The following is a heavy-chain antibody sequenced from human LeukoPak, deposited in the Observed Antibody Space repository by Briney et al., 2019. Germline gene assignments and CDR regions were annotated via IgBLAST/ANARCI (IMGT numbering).Heavy chain of an antibody. J-gene: IGHJ4*02. Sequence: GESLKISCKGSGYTFSAYWIGWVRQMPGKGLEWMGIIYPDDSETKYSPSFQGQVTISADKSISTAYLQWSSLKASDTAMYYCARRYSYSSGWYFDYWGQGTLVTVSS. D-gene: IGHD6-19*01. CDR3: ARRYSYSSGWYFDY. V-gene: IGHV5-51*01. CDR1: GYTFSAYW. CDR2: IYPDDSET.